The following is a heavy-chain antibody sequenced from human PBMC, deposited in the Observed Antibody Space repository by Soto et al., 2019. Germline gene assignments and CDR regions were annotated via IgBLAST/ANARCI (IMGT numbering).Heavy chain of an antibody. CDR2: FDPEDGET. CDR1: GHTLTELS. V-gene: IGHV1-24*01. CDR3: AAGGTRWLHSPFDY. D-gene: IGHD1-1*01. Sequence: QVQLVQSGAEVKKPGASVKVSCKVSGHTLTELSMHWVRLAPGKGLEWMGGFDPEDGETISAQKFQGRVTMTEDTSTDSTDLELSRLRSEDTAVYYCAAGGTRWLHSPFDYWGQGTLVTISS. J-gene: IGHJ4*02.